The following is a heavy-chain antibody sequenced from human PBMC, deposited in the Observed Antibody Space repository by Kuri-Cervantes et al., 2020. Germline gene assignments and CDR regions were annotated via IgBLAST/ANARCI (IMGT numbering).Heavy chain of an antibody. CDR2: IYHSGSP. D-gene: IGHD5-24*01. J-gene: IGHJ6*02. CDR3: ARDPRRDANNGGLHQYYSYYGMDV. V-gene: IGHV4-30-2*01. CDR1: GGSISSGGYS. Sequence: SETLSLTCAVFGGSISSGGYSWSWIRQPPGKGLEWIGYIYHSGSPYYNPSLKSRVTISIDTSKNQFSLKVRSVTAADAAIYYCARDPRRDANNGGLHQYYSYYGMDVWGQGTTVTVSS.